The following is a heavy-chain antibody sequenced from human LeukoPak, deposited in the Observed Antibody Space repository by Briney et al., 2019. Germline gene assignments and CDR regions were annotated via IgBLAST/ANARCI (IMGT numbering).Heavy chain of an antibody. Sequence: ASVKVSCKASGYTFTSYDINWVRQAPGQGLEWMGWINPNSGGTNYAQKFQGRVTMTRDTSISTAYMELSRLRSDDTAVYYCARDPVFLDIWGQGTMVTVSS. CDR1: GYTFTSYD. D-gene: IGHD2-21*01. J-gene: IGHJ3*02. CDR2: INPNSGGT. CDR3: ARDPVFLDI. V-gene: IGHV1-2*02.